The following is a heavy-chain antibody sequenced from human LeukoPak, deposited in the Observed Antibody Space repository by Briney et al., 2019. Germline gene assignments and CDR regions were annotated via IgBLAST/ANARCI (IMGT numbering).Heavy chain of an antibody. CDR1: GGSISSGGYY. CDR3: ASAWGSSWYESHHFDY. Sequence: PSETLSLTCTVSGGSISSGGYYWSWIRQHPGKGLEWIGYIYYSGSTYYNPSLKSRVTISVDTSKNQFSLKLSSVTAADTAVYYCASAWGSSWYESHHFDYWGQGTLVTVSS. J-gene: IGHJ4*02. D-gene: IGHD6-13*01. V-gene: IGHV4-31*03. CDR2: IYYSGST.